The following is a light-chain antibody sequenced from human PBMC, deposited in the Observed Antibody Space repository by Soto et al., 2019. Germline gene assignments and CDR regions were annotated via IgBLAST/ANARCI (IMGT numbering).Light chain of an antibody. V-gene: IGLV1-40*01. Sequence: QSVLTQPPSVSGAPGQRVTISCTGTSSNIGAGFDVHWYQQSPGTAPKLLIYGNTNRPSGVPDRFSGSKSGTSASLAITGLQTEDEADYYCQSYDSSLSGSEVFGGGTKLTVL. CDR2: GNT. CDR1: SSNIGAGFD. CDR3: QSYDSSLSGSEV. J-gene: IGLJ2*01.